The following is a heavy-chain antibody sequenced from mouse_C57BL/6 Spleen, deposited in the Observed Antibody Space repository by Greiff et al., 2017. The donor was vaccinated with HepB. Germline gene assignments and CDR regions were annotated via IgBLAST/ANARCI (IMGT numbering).Heavy chain of an antibody. J-gene: IGHJ4*01. CDR2: IHPNSGST. V-gene: IGHV1-64*01. CDR3: ASGNYVFLGAMDY. CDR1: GYTFTSYW. D-gene: IGHD2-1*01. Sequence: VQLQQPGAELVKPGASVKLSCKASGYTFTSYWMHWVKQRPGQGLEWIGMIHPNSGSTNYNEKFKSKATLTVDKSSSTAYMQLSSLTSEDSAVYYCASGNYVFLGAMDYWGQGTSVTVSS.